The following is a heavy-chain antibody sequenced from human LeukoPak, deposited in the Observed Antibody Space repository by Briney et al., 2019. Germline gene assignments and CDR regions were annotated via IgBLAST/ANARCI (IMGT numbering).Heavy chain of an antibody. CDR3: ARRWLCSSTSCLIFDY. D-gene: IGHD2-2*01. CDR2: IYHSGST. CDR1: GYSISSGYY. J-gene: IGHJ4*02. Sequence: SETLSLTCAVSGYSISSGYYWGWVRQPPGKGLEWIGSIYHSGSTYYNPSLKSRVTISVDTSKNQFSLKLSSVTAADTAVYYYARRWLCSSTSCLIFDYWGQGTLVTVSS. V-gene: IGHV4-38-2*01.